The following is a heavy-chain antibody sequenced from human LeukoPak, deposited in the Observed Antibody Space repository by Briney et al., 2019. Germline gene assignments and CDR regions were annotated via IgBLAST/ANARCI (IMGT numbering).Heavy chain of an antibody. CDR2: ISSSSTI. CDR1: GFTFSSYS. Sequence: GSLRLSCAASGFTFSSYSMNWVRQAPGKGLEWVSYISSSSTIYYADSVKGRFTISRDNAKNSLYLQMNSLRAEDTAVYYCARDMSAWGRAFDIWGQGTMVTVSS. D-gene: IGHD3-16*01. J-gene: IGHJ3*02. CDR3: ARDMSAWGRAFDI. V-gene: IGHV3-48*04.